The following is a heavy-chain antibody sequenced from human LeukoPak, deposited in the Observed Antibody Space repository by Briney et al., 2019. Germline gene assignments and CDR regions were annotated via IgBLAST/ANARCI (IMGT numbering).Heavy chain of an antibody. Sequence: ASVRVSCKASGYTFTRYGISWVRQAPGQGLQWLGWISASDGNTNYAQKFRDRVTMSTDTSTGTAYLDVRSLTSDDTAVYYCARDHSNWNYAPDFWGQGTLVIVSS. D-gene: IGHD1-7*01. J-gene: IGHJ4*02. CDR1: GYTFTRYG. CDR2: ISASDGNT. V-gene: IGHV1-18*01. CDR3: ARDHSNWNYAPDF.